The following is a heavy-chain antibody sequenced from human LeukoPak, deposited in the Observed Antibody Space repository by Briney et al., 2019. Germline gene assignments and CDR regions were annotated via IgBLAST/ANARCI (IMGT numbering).Heavy chain of an antibody. CDR3: ATSYLMGDPMTTSSGV. J-gene: IGHJ4*02. D-gene: IGHD4-11*01. Sequence: GGSLRLSCAASGFAFSNYVFYWVRLAPAKGLEWVAVISHDGNNKNYGDSVKGRFTIARDTPRNTVYLQMNSLRVEDTAVYYCATSYLMGDPMTTSSGVGGQGTLVTVSS. CDR2: ISHDGNNK. V-gene: IGHV3-30-3*01. CDR1: GFAFSNYV.